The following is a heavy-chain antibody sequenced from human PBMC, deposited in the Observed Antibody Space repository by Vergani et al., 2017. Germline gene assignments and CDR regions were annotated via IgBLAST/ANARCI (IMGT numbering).Heavy chain of an antibody. CDR2: IFSGGYT. CDR1: GFTVSSHY. J-gene: IGHJ1*01. V-gene: IGHV3-66*04. D-gene: IGHD3-3*01. Sequence: QLVESGGDLVQPGGSLRLSCAVSGFTVSSHYMSWVRQAPGKGLEWVSVIFSGGYTYYADSVEGRFTISRNDSKNSLYLQMNSLTAEDTAVYYCASQYYDFWSGRDWGQGTLVTVSS. CDR3: ASQYYDFWSGRD.